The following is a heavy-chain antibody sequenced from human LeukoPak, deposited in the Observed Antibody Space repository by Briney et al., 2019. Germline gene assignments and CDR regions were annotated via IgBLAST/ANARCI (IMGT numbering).Heavy chain of an antibody. J-gene: IGHJ4*02. D-gene: IGHD2-21*01. Sequence: GGSLRLSCAASGFTVSSNYMSWVRQAPGKGLEWVAFISYDGAIKYYADSVKGRFTISRDNSKNTLYLQMNSLRAEDTAVYYCTRDLSENYSIDYWGQGTLVTVSS. CDR3: TRDLSENYSIDY. V-gene: IGHV3-30-3*01. CDR2: ISYDGAIK. CDR1: GFTVSSNY.